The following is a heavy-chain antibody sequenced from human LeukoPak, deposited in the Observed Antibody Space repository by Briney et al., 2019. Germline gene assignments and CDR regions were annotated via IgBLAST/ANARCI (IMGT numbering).Heavy chain of an antibody. CDR2: INPSGGST. J-gene: IGHJ4*02. V-gene: IGHV1-46*04. CDR3: ARVRVGNPPFDY. CDR1: GYTFTGYY. Sequence: ASVRVSCKASGYTFTGYYMHWVRQAPGQGLEWMGIINPSGGSTKYAQKLEGRVTMTRDKSTSTVYMEMSRLRAEERGVYYCARVRVGNPPFDYWGQGTLVTVST. D-gene: IGHD1-26*01.